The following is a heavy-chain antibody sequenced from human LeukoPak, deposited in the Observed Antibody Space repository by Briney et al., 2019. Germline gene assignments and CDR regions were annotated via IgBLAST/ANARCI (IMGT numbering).Heavy chain of an antibody. CDR1: GFYFTDYA. D-gene: IGHD2-21*02. CDR3: ARGSTSTAPGWVY. Sequence: GGSLRISCAASGFYFTDYAMSWARRAPGKGLEWLSAVSGNGDTKDYVDSVKGRFTISRGNSRNTVHLQIDNLRTEDTAVYYCARGSTSTAPGWVYWGHGTPVTVSS. J-gene: IGHJ4*01. CDR2: VSGNGDTK. V-gene: IGHV3-23*01.